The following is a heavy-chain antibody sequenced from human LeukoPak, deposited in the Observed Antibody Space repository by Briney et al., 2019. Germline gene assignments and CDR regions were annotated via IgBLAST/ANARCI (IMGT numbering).Heavy chain of an antibody. D-gene: IGHD2-2*01. CDR1: GYTFTGYY. CDR3: ARGLGGLPAAIDY. V-gene: IGHV1-2*02. Sequence: ASVKVSCKASGYTFTGYYMHWVRQAPGQGLEWMGWINPNSGGTNYAQKFQGRVTMTRDMSISTAYMELSRLRSDDTAVYYCARGLGGLPAAIDYWGQGTLVTVSS. CDR2: INPNSGGT. J-gene: IGHJ4*02.